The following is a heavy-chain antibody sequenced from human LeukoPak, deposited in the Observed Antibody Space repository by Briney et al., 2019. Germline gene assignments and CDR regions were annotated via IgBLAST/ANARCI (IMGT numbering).Heavy chain of an antibody. J-gene: IGHJ3*02. V-gene: IGHV3-23*01. D-gene: IGHD3-22*01. CDR1: GFTFSSYA. CDR2: ISGSGGST. CDR3: VKGGGYYYDSTDI. Sequence: GGSLRLSCAASGFTFSSYAMSWVRQAPGKGLEWVSAISGSGGSTYYADSVKGRFTISRDNSKNTLYLHMNSLRAEDTAVYYCVKGGGYYYDSTDIWGQGTMVTVSS.